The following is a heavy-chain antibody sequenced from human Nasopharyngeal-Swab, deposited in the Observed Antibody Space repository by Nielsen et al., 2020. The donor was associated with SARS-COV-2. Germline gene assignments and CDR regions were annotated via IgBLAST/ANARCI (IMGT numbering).Heavy chain of an antibody. D-gene: IGHD5-24*01. CDR2: IWYDGSNK. Sequence: WIRQPAGKGLEWVAVIWYDGSNKYYVDSVKGRFTISRDNSKNTLYLQMNSLRAEDTAVYYCARDWMMATWGYYYGMDVWGQGTTVTVSS. V-gene: IGHV3-33*01. CDR3: ARDWMMATWGYYYGMDV. J-gene: IGHJ6*02.